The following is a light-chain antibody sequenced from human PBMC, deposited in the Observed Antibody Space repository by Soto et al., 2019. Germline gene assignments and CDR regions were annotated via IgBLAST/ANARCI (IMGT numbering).Light chain of an antibody. V-gene: IGKV3-11*01. CDR1: QSVSSY. CDR3: QQRTNWPRSFT. J-gene: IGKJ3*01. Sequence: PGETATLSCRASQSVSSYLAWYQQKPGQAPRLLIYDTSKRATGIPARFSGSGSGTDFTLTISSLEPEDFAVYYCQQRTNWPRSFTFGPGTKVDIK. CDR2: DTS.